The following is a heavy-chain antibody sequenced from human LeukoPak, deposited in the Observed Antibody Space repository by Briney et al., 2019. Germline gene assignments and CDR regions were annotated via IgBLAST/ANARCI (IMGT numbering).Heavy chain of an antibody. CDR3: GRDLHRCFYY. V-gene: IGHV3-30*03. D-gene: IGHD4-11*01. Sequence: PGGSLRLSCAASGFTFSSYGMHWVRQAPGKGLEWVAVISYDGSNKYYADSVKGRFTISRDNSKNTLYLQMNSLRAEDTAVYYCGRDLHRCFYYWCQGMLVTVSS. J-gene: IGHJ4*02. CDR1: GFTFSSYG. CDR2: ISYDGSNK.